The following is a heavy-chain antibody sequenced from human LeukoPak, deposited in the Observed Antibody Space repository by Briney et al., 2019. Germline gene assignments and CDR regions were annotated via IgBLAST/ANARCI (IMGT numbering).Heavy chain of an antibody. D-gene: IGHD6-19*01. CDR2: ISGSGGST. CDR3: AKASSSVWYTRGWDDY. V-gene: IGHV3-23*01. Sequence: GGTLRLSCAPSGFTFSSYVMSWVRHAPGKGLEWVSAISGSGGSTYYADSVKGRFTISRDNSKNTLYLQMNSLRAEDTAVCYYAKASSSVWYTRGWDDYWGQGTLVTVSS. CDR1: GFTFSSYV. J-gene: IGHJ4*02.